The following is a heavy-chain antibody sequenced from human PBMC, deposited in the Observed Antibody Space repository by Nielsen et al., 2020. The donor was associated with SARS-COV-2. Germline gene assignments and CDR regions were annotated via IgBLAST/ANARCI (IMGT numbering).Heavy chain of an antibody. CDR2: IFYTGNT. Sequence: SETLSLTCTVSGGSISGYYWSWIRQPPGKGLEWIGCIFYTGNTYYNPSFQSRVTISVDTSQNQFSLKLSSATAADTALYYCARSGYSYGPLYAFDIWGQGTVVTVSS. V-gene: IGHV4-59*01. D-gene: IGHD5-12*01. CDR1: GGSISGYY. J-gene: IGHJ3*02. CDR3: ARSGYSYGPLYAFDI.